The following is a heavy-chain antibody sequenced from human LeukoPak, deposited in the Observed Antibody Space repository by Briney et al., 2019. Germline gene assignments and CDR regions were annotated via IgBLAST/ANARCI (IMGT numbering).Heavy chain of an antibody. Sequence: SETLSLTCAVYGGSLSSYYWSWIRQPPGKGLEWIGEINHSGSTNYNPSLKSRVTISVDTSKNQFSLKLSSVTAADTAVYYCARVADDSSGYYYGPFDYWGQGTLVTVSS. CDR2: INHSGST. D-gene: IGHD3-22*01. J-gene: IGHJ4*02. V-gene: IGHV4-34*01. CDR3: ARVADDSSGYYYGPFDY. CDR1: GGSLSSYY.